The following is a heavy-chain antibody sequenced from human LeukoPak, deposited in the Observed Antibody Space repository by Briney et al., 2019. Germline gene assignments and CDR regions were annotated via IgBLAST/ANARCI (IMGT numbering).Heavy chain of an antibody. J-gene: IGHJ1*01. CDR1: GFTVSSNY. CDR3: ASDSYSPEYFQH. CDR2: IYSGGST. V-gene: IGHV3-66*01. Sequence: GGSLRLSCAASGFTVSSNYMSWVRQAPGKGLEWVSVIYSGGSTYYADSVKGRFTISRDNSKNTLYLQMNSLRAEDTAVYYCASDSYSPEYFQHWGQGTLVTVSS. D-gene: IGHD2-15*01.